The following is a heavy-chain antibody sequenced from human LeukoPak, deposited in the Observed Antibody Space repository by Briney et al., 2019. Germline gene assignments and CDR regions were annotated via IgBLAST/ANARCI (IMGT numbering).Heavy chain of an antibody. V-gene: IGHV3-7*01. Sequence: GSLRLSCAASGFTFSSYWMSWVRQAPGKGLEWVANIKQDGSEKYYVDSVKGRFTISRDNAKNSLYLQMNSLRAEDTAVYYCARVSYDYVWGSYRTSPPYYFDYWGQGTLVTVSS. J-gene: IGHJ4*02. CDR1: GFTFSSYW. D-gene: IGHD3-16*02. CDR3: ARVSYDYVWGSYRTSPPYYFDY. CDR2: IKQDGSEK.